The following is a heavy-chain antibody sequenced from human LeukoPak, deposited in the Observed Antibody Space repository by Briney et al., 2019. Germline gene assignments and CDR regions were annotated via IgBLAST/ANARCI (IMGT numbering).Heavy chain of an antibody. Sequence: SETLSLTCAVYGGSFSGYYWSWIRQPPGKGLEWIGEINHSGSTNYNPSLKGRVIISLDTSKNQFSLKLSSVTAADTAVYYCARGLRAYDDYSFDPWGQGTLVTISS. D-gene: IGHD4-17*01. CDR3: ARGLRAYDDYSFDP. J-gene: IGHJ5*02. CDR2: INHSGST. CDR1: GGSFSGYY. V-gene: IGHV4-34*01.